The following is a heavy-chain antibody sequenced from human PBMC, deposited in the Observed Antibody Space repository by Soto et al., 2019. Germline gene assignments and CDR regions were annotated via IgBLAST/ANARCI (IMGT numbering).Heavy chain of an antibody. J-gene: IGHJ4*02. CDR3: GRVASSSSWTPDY. Sequence: EVQLVESGGGLVKPGGSLRLSCAASGFTFSSYSMNWVRQVPGKGLEWVSSLTSTSSYTYYADSVKGRFTISRDNGKNSLFLQMNSLRAEDTAVYYCGRVASSSSWTPDYLGQGTLVTVSS. V-gene: IGHV3-21*02. D-gene: IGHD6-13*01. CDR2: LTSTSSYT. CDR1: GFTFSSYS.